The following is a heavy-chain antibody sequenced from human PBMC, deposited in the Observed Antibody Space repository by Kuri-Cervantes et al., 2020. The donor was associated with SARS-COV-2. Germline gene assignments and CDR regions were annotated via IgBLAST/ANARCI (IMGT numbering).Heavy chain of an antibody. Sequence: ASVKVSCKASGYTFTSYAMHWVRQAPGQRLEWMGWINAGNGNTKYSQKFQGRVTITRDTSASTAYMELSSLRSEDTAVYYCARVDCSSTSCSGDLGMFDYWGQGTLVTVSS. CDR1: GYTFTSYA. J-gene: IGHJ4*02. D-gene: IGHD2-2*01. CDR2: INAGNGNT. V-gene: IGHV1-3*01. CDR3: ARVDCSSTSCSGDLGMFDY.